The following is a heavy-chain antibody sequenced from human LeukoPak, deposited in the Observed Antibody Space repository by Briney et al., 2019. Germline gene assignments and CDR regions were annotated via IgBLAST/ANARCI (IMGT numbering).Heavy chain of an antibody. CDR3: ARVEMATIIDI. CDR1: GFTFSSYG. CDR2: ISYDGSNK. V-gene: IGHV3-30*03. Sequence: GGSLRLSCAASGFTFSSYGMHWVRQAPGKGLEWVAVISYDGSNKYYADSVKGRFTISRDNAKNTLYLQMNSLRAEDTAVYYCARVEMATIIDIWGQGTMVTVSS. D-gene: IGHD5-24*01. J-gene: IGHJ3*02.